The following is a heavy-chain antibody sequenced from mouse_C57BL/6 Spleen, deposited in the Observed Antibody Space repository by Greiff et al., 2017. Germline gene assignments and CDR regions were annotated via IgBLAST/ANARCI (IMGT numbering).Heavy chain of an antibody. D-gene: IGHD4-1*01. V-gene: IGHV1-39*01. Sequence: VQLKESGPELVKPGASVKISCKASGYSFTDYNMNWVKQSNGKSLEWIGVINPNYGTTSYNQKFKGKATLTVDQSSSTAYMQRNSLTSEDSAVCYCAILWDHFDYWGQGTTLTVSS. CDR2: INPNYGTT. CDR1: GYSFTDYN. CDR3: AILWDHFDY. J-gene: IGHJ2*01.